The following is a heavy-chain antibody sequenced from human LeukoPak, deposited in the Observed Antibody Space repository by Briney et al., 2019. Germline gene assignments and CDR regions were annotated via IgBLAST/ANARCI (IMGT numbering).Heavy chain of an antibody. J-gene: IGHJ4*02. Sequence: PGGSLRLSCAACGFTFSSYGMTWVRQAPGKGLEWVSAISGSGGSTYYADSVKGRFTISRDNSKNTLYLQMNSLRAEDTAVYYCAKCRSGFGELSDYWGQGTLVTVSS. D-gene: IGHD3-10*01. V-gene: IGHV3-23*01. CDR3: AKCRSGFGELSDY. CDR1: GFTFSSYG. CDR2: ISGSGGST.